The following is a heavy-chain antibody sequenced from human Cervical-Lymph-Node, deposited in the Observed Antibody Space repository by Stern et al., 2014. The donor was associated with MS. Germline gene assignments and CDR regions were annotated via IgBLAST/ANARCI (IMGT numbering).Heavy chain of an antibody. Sequence: QLVESGGGLVQPGRSLRLSCAASGFTFDDYAMHWVRQAPGKGLEWVSGISWNSGSIGYADSVKGRFTISRDNAKNSLYLQMNSLRAEDTALYYCAKGGYSYGYALDAFDIWGQGTMVTVSS. V-gene: IGHV3-9*01. D-gene: IGHD5-18*01. J-gene: IGHJ3*02. CDR1: GFTFDDYA. CDR3: AKGGYSYGYALDAFDI. CDR2: ISWNSGSI.